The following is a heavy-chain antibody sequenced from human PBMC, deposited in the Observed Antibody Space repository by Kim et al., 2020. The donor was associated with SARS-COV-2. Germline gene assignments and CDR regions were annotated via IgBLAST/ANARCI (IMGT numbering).Heavy chain of an antibody. CDR2: IKQDGSVR. V-gene: IGHV3-7*03. CDR3: TGGGSNAY. J-gene: IGHJ4*02. CDR1: GFIFSNYW. Sequence: GGSLRLSCAASGFIFSNYWMAWVRRAPGKGLEWLASIKQDGSVRYYVDSVKGRFAISRDNAKNSLYLQMNSLRAEDTAVYYCTGGGSNAYWGQGTLVTVSS. D-gene: IGHD2-8*02.